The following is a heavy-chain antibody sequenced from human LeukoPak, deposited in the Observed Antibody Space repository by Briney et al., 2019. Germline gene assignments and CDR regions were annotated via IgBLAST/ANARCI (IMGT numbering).Heavy chain of an antibody. CDR2: IGVFNGNR. J-gene: IGHJ4*02. V-gene: IGHV1-18*01. D-gene: IGHD1-26*01. CDR1: GGTFSNYT. Sequence: ASVKVSCKASGGTFSNYTISWVRQAPGQGLEWIGWIGVFNGNRNYAKSVQGRITLTADTSTNTTYMELRSLTSDDTAVYFCGRDWDWHVQFWGQGTLITVSS. CDR3: GRDWDWHVQF.